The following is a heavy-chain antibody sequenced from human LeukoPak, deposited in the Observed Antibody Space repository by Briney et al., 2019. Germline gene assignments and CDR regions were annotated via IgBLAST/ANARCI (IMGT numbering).Heavy chain of an antibody. D-gene: IGHD1-26*01. Sequence: GGSLRLSCAASGVTVSSNYMSWVRQAPGKGLEWVSVIYSGGSTYYADSVKGRFTISRDNSKNTLYLQMNSLRAEDTAVYYCARDGSGSYRSYWGQGTLVTVSS. CDR3: ARDGSGSYRSY. V-gene: IGHV3-66*01. CDR2: IYSGGST. J-gene: IGHJ4*02. CDR1: GVTVSSNY.